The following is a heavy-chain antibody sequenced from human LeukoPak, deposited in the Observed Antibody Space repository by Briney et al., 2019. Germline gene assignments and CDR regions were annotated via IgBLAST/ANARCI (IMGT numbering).Heavy chain of an antibody. Sequence: SGGSLRLSCTASGFTFSSSAITWVRQAPGKGLEWVSGISGSGSGTYYADFVKGRFTISRDNSKNTMYLEMNSLRAEDTAVYYCAKMNDSMYVWGKGTTVTVSS. CDR2: ISGSGSGT. CDR3: AKMNDSMYV. D-gene: IGHD1-1*01. V-gene: IGHV3-23*01. CDR1: GFTFSSSA. J-gene: IGHJ6*03.